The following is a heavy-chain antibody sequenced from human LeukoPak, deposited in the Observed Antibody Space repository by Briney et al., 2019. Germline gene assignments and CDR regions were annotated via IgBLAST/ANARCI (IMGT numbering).Heavy chain of an antibody. J-gene: IGHJ3*02. D-gene: IGHD3-22*01. CDR1: GFTFSSYG. Sequence: GRSLRLSCAASGFTFSSYGMHWVRQAPGKGLEWVAVIWYDGSNKYYADSVKGRFTISRDNSKNTLYLQMNSLRAEDTAVYYCASDYYDSSGLLDDAFDIWGQGTMVTVSS. V-gene: IGHV3-33*01. CDR2: IWYDGSNK. CDR3: ASDYYDSSGLLDDAFDI.